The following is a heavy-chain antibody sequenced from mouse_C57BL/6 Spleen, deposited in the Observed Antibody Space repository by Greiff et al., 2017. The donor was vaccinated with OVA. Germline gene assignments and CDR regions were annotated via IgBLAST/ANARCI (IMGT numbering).Heavy chain of an antibody. V-gene: IGHV1-15*01. CDR1: GYTFTDYE. CDR3: TRDHSPYAMDY. J-gene: IGHJ4*01. Sequence: QVHVKQSGAELVRPGASVTLSCKASGYTFTDYEMHWVKQTPVHGLEWIGAIDPETGGTAYNQKFKGKAILTADKSSSTAYMELRSLTSEDSAVYYCTRDHSPYAMDYWGQGTSVTVSS. CDR2: IDPETGGT.